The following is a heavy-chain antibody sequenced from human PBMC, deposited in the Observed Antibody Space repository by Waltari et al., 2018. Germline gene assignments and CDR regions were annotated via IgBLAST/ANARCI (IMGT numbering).Heavy chain of an antibody. CDR2: IYYSGST. D-gene: IGHD3-10*01. J-gene: IGHJ4*02. Sequence: QVQLQESGPGLVKPSETLSLTCTVSGGSISSYYWSWIRQPPGKGLEWIGYIYYSGSTNYTPALNSRVTISVDTSKNQFSLKLSSVTAADTAVYYCARHSYYYGSRPIDYWGQGTLVTVSS. CDR1: GGSISSYY. V-gene: IGHV4-59*08. CDR3: ARHSYYYGSRPIDY.